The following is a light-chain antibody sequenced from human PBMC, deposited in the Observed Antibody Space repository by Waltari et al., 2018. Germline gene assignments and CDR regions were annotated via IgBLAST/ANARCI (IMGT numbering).Light chain of an antibody. Sequence: QSALTQPPSASGSPGQSVTISCTGTSSDVGGYNYVSWYQKHPGKAPKLMIYEVNERPAGVPVRFSGSKSGNTASLTVSGLQAEYEADYYCSSYAGSNYYVFGTGTKVTVL. V-gene: IGLV2-8*01. CDR1: SSDVGGYNY. CDR3: SSYAGSNYYV. CDR2: EVN. J-gene: IGLJ1*01.